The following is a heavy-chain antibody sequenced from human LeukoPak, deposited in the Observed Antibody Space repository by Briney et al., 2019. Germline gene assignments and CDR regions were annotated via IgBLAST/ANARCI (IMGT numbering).Heavy chain of an antibody. CDR2: INHSGST. J-gene: IGHJ4*02. CDR1: GGSFSGYY. CDR3: ATFGQWELLLSYFDY. D-gene: IGHD1-26*01. V-gene: IGHV4-34*01. Sequence: SETLSLTCAVYGGSFSGYYWSWIRQPPGKGLEWIGEINHSGSTNYNPSLKSRVTISVDTSKNQFSLKLSSVTAADTAVYYCATFGQWELLLSYFDYWGQGTLVTVSS.